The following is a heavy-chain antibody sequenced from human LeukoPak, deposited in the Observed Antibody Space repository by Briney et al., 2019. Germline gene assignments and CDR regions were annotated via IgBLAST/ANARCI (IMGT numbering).Heavy chain of an antibody. V-gene: IGHV3-11*06. D-gene: IGHD2-2*01. CDR2: ISSSSSHT. CDR3: ARRYCSSTSCLIDY. CDR1: GFTFSDYY. J-gene: IGHJ4*02. Sequence: PGGSLRLSCAASGFTFSDYYMSWIRQAPGRGLEWVSYISSSSSHTDYADSVKGRFTISRDNAKNSLFLQMNSLRAEDTAVYYCARRYCSSTSCLIDYWGQGTLVTVSS.